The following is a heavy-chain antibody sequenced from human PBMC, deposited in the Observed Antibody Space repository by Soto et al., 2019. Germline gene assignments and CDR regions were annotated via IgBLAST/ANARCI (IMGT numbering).Heavy chain of an antibody. D-gene: IGHD6-13*01. CDR3: ARDLRAAGRPGMYV. J-gene: IGHJ6*01. CDR1: GGSFSSYA. CDR2: IIPIVGTG. Sequence: ASVKVSCKASGGSFSSYAISWVRQAPGQGLEWMGGIIPIVGTGNYAQNFQGRVTITADESTSTAYMELSSLRSEDTAMYYCARDLRAAGRPGMYVWGQGTRVTVSS. V-gene: IGHV1-69*13.